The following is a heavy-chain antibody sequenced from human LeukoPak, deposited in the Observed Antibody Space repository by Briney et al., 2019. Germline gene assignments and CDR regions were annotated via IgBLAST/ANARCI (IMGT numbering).Heavy chain of an antibody. CDR1: GFTFGTYA. Sequence: SGGSLRLSCAAPGFTFGTYAMTWVRQAPGMGLEWVSTILNNGVSTYHADSVKGRFTISRDNSRNTLHLQMNSLRAEDTAVYYCAKGGGRPLDDAFDVWGQGTMVTVSS. CDR3: AKGGGRPLDDAFDV. J-gene: IGHJ3*01. CDR2: ILNNGVST. V-gene: IGHV3-23*01.